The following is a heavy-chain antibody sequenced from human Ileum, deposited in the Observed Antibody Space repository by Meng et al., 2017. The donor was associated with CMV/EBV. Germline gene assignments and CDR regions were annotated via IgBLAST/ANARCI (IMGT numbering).Heavy chain of an antibody. Sequence: GESLKISCAASGFTFSSYWMSWVRQAPGKGLEWVANIKQDGGEKYYVDSVKGRFTISRDNAKNSLFLLMNSLRAEDTALYYCARSSRPIFGTTQDCSDYWGQGTLVTVSS. V-gene: IGHV3-7*01. D-gene: IGHD1-7*01. J-gene: IGHJ4*02. CDR1: GFTFSSYW. CDR3: ARSSRPIFGTTQDCSDY. CDR2: IKQDGGEK.